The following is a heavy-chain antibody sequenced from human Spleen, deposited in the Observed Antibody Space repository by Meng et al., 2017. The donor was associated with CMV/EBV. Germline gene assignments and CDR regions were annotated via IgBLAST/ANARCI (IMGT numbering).Heavy chain of an antibody. D-gene: IGHD2-15*01. CDR1: GYTFNNYW. Sequence: QVSCKGAGYTFNNYWIGWVRQMPGKGMEWMGVIYPGDSDIRYSPSFQGQVTISADKSISTAYLQWSSLKASDTAIYYCARRDIKSSNPGYFESWGQGTQVTVSS. CDR2: IYPGDSDI. J-gene: IGHJ4*02. CDR3: ARRDIKSSNPGYFES. V-gene: IGHV5-51*01.